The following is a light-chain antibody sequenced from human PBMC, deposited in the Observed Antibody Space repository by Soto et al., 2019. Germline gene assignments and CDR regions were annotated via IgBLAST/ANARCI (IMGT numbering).Light chain of an antibody. J-gene: IGKJ1*01. CDR3: QQSTA. V-gene: IGKV3-20*01. CDR1: QSISNNY. Sequence: EIVLTQSPGTLSLSPGERATLSCRASQSISNNYLAWYQQRPGQAPRLLIYGVSSRATGIADRFSGSGSGTDFPHTISRREREGFAMYCCQQSTAFGQGTRVAI. CDR2: GVS.